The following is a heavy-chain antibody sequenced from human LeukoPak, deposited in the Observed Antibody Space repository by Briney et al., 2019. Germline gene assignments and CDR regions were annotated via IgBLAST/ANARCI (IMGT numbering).Heavy chain of an antibody. CDR1: GFTFSSYS. J-gene: IGHJ6*03. D-gene: IGHD3/OR15-3a*01. V-gene: IGHV3-21*01. CDR2: ISSSSSYI. Sequence: PGGSLGLSCAASGFTFSSYSMNWVRQAPGKGLEWVSSISSSSSYIYYADSVKGRFTISRDNAKNSLYLQMNSLRAEDTAVYYCARDSAGRFLDGFFSYYYYMDVWGKGTTVTVSS. CDR3: ARDSAGRFLDGFFSYYYYMDV.